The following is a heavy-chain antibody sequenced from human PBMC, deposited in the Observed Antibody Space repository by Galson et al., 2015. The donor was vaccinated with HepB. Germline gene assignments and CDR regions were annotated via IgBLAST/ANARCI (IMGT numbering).Heavy chain of an antibody. D-gene: IGHD3-10*01. J-gene: IGHJ3*01. CDR3: AKTIWGSGSYYCFDV. CDR2: ISYDGSNK. CDR1: GFTFSSYG. V-gene: IGHV3-30*18. Sequence: PLRPSGAASGFTFSSYGMHWVRQAPGKGLEWVAVISYDGSNKYYADSVKGRFTISRDNSKNTLYLQMNSLRAEDTAVYYCAKTIWGSGSYYCFDVWGQGTMVTVSS.